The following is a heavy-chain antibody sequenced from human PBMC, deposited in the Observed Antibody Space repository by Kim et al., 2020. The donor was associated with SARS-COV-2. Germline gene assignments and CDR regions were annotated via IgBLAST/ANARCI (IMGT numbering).Heavy chain of an antibody. CDR3: ARGQNAWYSSSRVVPTEGFDY. J-gene: IGHJ4*02. V-gene: IGHV4-34*01. CDR2: INHSGST. CDR1: GGSFSGYY. Sequence: SETLSLTCAVYGGSFSGYYWSWIRQPPGKGLEWIGEINHSGSTNYNPSLKSRVTISVDTSKNQFSLKLSSVTAADTAVYYCARGQNAWYSSSRVVPTEGFDYWGQGTLVTVSS. D-gene: IGHD6-13*01.